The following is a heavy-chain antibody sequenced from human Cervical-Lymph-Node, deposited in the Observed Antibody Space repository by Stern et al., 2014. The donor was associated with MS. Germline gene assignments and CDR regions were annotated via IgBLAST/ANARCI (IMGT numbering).Heavy chain of an antibody. Sequence: VQLVESGAEVKKPGASVKVSCKASGYTFINFYMHWVRQAPGQGLEWMGIINPNDGSTSYAQTLQGRVTMTRDTFTNTIYMDLGSLRSEDTAVYYCAREHTAMAFGFWGQGTLVTVSS. J-gene: IGHJ4*02. CDR3: AREHTAMAFGF. CDR2: INPNDGST. V-gene: IGHV1-46*04. CDR1: GYTFINFY. D-gene: IGHD5-18*01.